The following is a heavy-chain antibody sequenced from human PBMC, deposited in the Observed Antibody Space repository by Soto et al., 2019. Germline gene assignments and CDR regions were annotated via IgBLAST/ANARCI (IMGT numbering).Heavy chain of an antibody. CDR3: ARAPARYYYDSSGYYYGDYFDY. V-gene: IGHV4-30-2*01. CDR2: IYHSGST. J-gene: IGHJ4*02. Sequence: SETLSLTCAVSGGSISSGGYSWSWIRQPPGKGLEWIGYIYHSGSTYYNPSLKSRFTISVDRSKNHFSLKLSSVPAADTAVYYCARAPARYYYDSSGYYYGDYFDYWGQGTLVTVSS. CDR1: GGSISSGGYS. D-gene: IGHD3-22*01.